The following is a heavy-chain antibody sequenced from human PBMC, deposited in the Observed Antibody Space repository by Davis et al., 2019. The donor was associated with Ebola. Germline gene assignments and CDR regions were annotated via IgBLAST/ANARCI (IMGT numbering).Heavy chain of an antibody. Sequence: GESLKISCVASGFTFSSYWMHWVRQAPGKGLVWVSRINSDGRSTSYADSVKGRFTISRDNAKNTLYLQMSSLRAEDTAEYYCVRYSTGPDAFDIWGQGTMVTVPS. CDR2: INSDGRST. D-gene: IGHD6-19*01. V-gene: IGHV3-74*01. CDR1: GFTFSSYW. CDR3: VRYSTGPDAFDI. J-gene: IGHJ3*02.